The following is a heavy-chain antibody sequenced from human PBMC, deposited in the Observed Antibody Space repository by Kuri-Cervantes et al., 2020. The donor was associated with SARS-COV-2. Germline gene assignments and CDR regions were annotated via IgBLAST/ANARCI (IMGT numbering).Heavy chain of an antibody. D-gene: IGHD6-13*01. J-gene: IGHJ5*02. CDR2: IIPISGTA. V-gene: IGHV1-69*05. Sequence: GGSLRLSCKASGGTFSSYAISWVRQAPGQGLEWMGGIIPISGTANYAQKFQGRVTITTDESTSTAYMELSSLRSEDTAVYYCARDRGIAAAGTNWFDPWGQGTLVTVSS. CDR1: GGTFSSYA. CDR3: ARDRGIAAAGTNWFDP.